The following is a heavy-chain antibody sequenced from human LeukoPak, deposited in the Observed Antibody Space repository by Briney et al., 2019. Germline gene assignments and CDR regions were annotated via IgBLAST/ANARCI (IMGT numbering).Heavy chain of an antibody. Sequence: ASVKVSCKASGYTFTGYYIHWVRQAPGQGLEWMGWINPNSGGTNYAQKFQGRVTMTRDTSISSAYLELSRLRSDDTAVYYCARVDQARGYFFDYWGQGTLITVSS. D-gene: IGHD3-10*01. CDR2: INPNSGGT. CDR3: ARVDQARGYFFDY. V-gene: IGHV1-2*02. CDR1: GYTFTGYY. J-gene: IGHJ4*02.